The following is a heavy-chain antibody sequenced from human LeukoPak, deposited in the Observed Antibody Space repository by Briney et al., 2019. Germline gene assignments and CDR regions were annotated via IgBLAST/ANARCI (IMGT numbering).Heavy chain of an antibody. CDR2: ISGSGGST. J-gene: IGHJ4*02. CDR1: GFTFSSYA. Sequence: QTGGSLRLSCAASGFTFSSYAMSWVRQAPGKGLEWVSAISGSGGSTYYADSVKGRFTISRDNSKNTLYLQMNSLRAEDTAVYYCAKDPGIAAAGSPEAFDYWGQGTLVTVSS. V-gene: IGHV3-23*01. D-gene: IGHD6-13*01. CDR3: AKDPGIAAAGSPEAFDY.